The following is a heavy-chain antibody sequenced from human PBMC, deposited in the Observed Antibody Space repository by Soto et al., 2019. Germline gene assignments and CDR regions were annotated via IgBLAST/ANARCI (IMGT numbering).Heavy chain of an antibody. Sequence: GGSLRLSCAASGFTFSSYAMSWVRQAPGKGLEWVAVIWYDGSNKNYADSVKGRFTISRDNSKNTLYLQMNSLRAEDTAVYYCARDNRVTTVTTYFDYWGQGTLVTVSS. CDR3: ARDNRVTTVTTYFDY. D-gene: IGHD4-17*01. V-gene: IGHV3-33*08. J-gene: IGHJ4*02. CDR2: IWYDGSNK. CDR1: GFTFSSYA.